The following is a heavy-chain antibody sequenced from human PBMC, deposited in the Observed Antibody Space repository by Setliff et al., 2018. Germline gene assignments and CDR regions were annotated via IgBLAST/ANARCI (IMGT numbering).Heavy chain of an antibody. V-gene: IGHV7-4-1*02. CDR2: INTNTGNP. J-gene: IGHJ3*02. D-gene: IGHD6-13*01. Sequence: ASVKVSCKASGYTFTSYAMHWVRQAPGQGLEWMGWINTNTGNPTYAQGFTGRFVFSLDTSVSTAYLQISSLKAEDTAVYYCARVYVGAAGGYGAFDIWGQGTMVTVSS. CDR3: ARVYVGAAGGYGAFDI. CDR1: GYTFTSYA.